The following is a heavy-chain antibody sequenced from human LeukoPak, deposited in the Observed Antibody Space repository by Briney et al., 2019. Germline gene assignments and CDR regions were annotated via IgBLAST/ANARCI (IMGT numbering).Heavy chain of an antibody. V-gene: IGHV5-51*01. D-gene: IGHD3-9*01. CDR3: ARQDDILTGYYYYFDY. J-gene: IGHJ4*02. CDR2: IYPGDSDT. CDR1: GYRFTTYW. Sequence: GESLKISCKGSGYRFTTYWIGWVRQMPGKGLDWMGIIYPGDSDTRYSPSFQGQVTISADKSISTAYLQWSSLKASDTAMYYCARQDDILTGYYYYFDYWGQGTLVTVSS.